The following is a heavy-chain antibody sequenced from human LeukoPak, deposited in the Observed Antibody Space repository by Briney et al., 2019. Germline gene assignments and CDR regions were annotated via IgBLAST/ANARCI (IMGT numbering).Heavy chain of an antibody. J-gene: IGHJ6*02. CDR2: IKQDGSEK. D-gene: IGHD2-21*01. V-gene: IGHV3-7*01. CDR3: ARNSLYYGTDV. Sequence: GGSLRPSCAASGFTFSNYWMSWVRQAPGKGLEWVANIKQDGSEKYYVDSVKGRFTISRDNAKNSLYLQMNSLRAEDTAVYYCARNSLYYGTDVWGQGTTVTVSS. CDR1: GFTFSNYW.